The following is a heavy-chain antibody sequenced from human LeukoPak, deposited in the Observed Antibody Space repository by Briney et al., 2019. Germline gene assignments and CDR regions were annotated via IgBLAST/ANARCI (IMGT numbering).Heavy chain of an antibody. Sequence: GGSLRLSCAASGFTFSSYGMHWVRQAPGKGLEWVAVISYDGSNKYYADSVKGRFTISRDNSKNTLYLQMNSLRAEDTAVYYCAKDSNGNDRYFDYWGQGTLVTVSS. V-gene: IGHV3-30*18. J-gene: IGHJ4*02. D-gene: IGHD1-1*01. CDR3: AKDSNGNDRYFDY. CDR2: ISYDGSNK. CDR1: GFTFSSYG.